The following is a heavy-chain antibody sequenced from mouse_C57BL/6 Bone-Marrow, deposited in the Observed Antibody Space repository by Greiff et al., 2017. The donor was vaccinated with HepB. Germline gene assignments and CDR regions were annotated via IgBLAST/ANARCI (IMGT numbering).Heavy chain of an antibody. Sequence: QVQLKQPGAELVRPGSSVKLSCKASGYTFTSYWMHWVKQRPIQGLEWIGNIDPSDSETHYNQKFKDKATLTVDKSSSTAYMQLSSLTSEDSAVYYCAREGDYYGSSGEADVWGTGTTVTVSS. CDR2: IDPSDSET. J-gene: IGHJ1*03. D-gene: IGHD1-1*01. CDR1: GYTFTSYW. V-gene: IGHV1-52*01. CDR3: AREGDYYGSSGEADV.